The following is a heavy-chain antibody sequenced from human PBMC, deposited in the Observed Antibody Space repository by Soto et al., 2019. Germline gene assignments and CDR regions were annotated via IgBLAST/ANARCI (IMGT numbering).Heavy chain of an antibody. CDR2: INHTGHT. CDR3: ARSGHLFDS. V-gene: IGHV4-34*01. CDR1: GGSFNDYY. J-gene: IGHJ4*02. D-gene: IGHD3-10*01. Sequence: QVQLQQWGAGLLKPSETLSLTCAVYGGSFNDYYWSWIRQPPGKGLEWIGEINHTGHTNYNPSLNSRGTISVDTSKHQFSLKLSSVTAADTAVYYCARSGHLFDSWGPGILVTVSS.